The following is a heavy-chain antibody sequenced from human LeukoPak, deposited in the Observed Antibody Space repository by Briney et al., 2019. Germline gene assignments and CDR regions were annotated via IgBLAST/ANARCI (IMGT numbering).Heavy chain of an antibody. J-gene: IGHJ4*02. CDR2: IYYSGIT. CDR1: GGSISGSSYY. D-gene: IGHD2-8*01. V-gene: IGHV4-39*01. CDR3: ARREGRQWFHFDS. Sequence: SETLSLTCTVSGGSISGSSYYWGWIRQPPGKGLEWIGDIYYSGITYYNPSLKSRVTISVDTSKNLFSLELTSVTAADTAVYYCARREGRQWFHFDSWGQGTLVTVSS.